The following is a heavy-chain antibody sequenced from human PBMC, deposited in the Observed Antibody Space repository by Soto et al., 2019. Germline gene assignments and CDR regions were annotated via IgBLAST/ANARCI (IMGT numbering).Heavy chain of an antibody. CDR3: AREAY. CDR1: VGTFSSYA. V-gene: IGHV1-69*13. Sequence: SVKVSCKASVGTFSSYAISWVRQAPGQGLEWMGGIIPIFGTANYAQKFQGRVTITADESTSTANNSLYLQMDSLRADDTAVYYCAREAYWGQGTLVTVSS. J-gene: IGHJ4*02. CDR2: IIPIFGTA.